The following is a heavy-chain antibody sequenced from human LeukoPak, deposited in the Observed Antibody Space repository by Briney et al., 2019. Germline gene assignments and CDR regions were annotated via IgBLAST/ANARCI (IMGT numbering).Heavy chain of an antibody. D-gene: IGHD3-10*01. CDR1: GFTFSSYA. J-gene: IGHJ4*02. CDR3: AKAPMVRGVIRYFDY. Sequence: PGASLRLSCAASGFTFSSYAMSWVRQAPGKGLEWVSAISGSGGSTYYADSVKGRFTISRDNSKNTLYLQMNSLRAEDTAVYYCAKAPMVRGVIRYFDYWGQGTLVTVSS. V-gene: IGHV3-23*01. CDR2: ISGSGGST.